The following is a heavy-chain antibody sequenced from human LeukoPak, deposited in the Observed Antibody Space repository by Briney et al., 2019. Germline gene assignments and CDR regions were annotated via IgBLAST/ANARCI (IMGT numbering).Heavy chain of an antibody. D-gene: IGHD1-26*01. CDR1: GFTFDDYA. CDR3: ARDLVGATWSAFYI. CDR2: TNWDGGRT. V-gene: IGHV3-20*04. Sequence: GGSLGLSCAASGFTFDDYAMSWVRQTPGKGLEWVSGTNWDGGRTGYADSVKGRFTISRDNAKNSLYLQMNSLRAEDTAVYYCARDLVGATWSAFYIWGQGTMVTVSS. J-gene: IGHJ3*02.